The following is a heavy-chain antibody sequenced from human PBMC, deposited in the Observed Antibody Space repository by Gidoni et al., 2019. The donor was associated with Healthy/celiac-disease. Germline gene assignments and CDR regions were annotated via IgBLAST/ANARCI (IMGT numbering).Heavy chain of an antibody. J-gene: IGHJ2*01. CDR2: IDPSDSYT. V-gene: IGHV5-10-1*03. CDR1: GYSFTSSW. Sequence: EVQLVQSGAEVKKPGESLRISWKGSGYSFTSSWINWVRQMPWKGLEWMGRIDPSDSYTNYSPSFQGHVTISADKSISTAFLQWSSLKASDTAMYYCARGDKNHFCTGGNCYSTPNWYFDLWGRGTLVTVSS. D-gene: IGHD2-15*01. CDR3: ARGDKNHFCTGGNCYSTPNWYFDL.